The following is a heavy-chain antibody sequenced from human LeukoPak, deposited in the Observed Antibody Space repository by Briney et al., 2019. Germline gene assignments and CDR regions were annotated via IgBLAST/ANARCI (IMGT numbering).Heavy chain of an antibody. D-gene: IGHD6-6*01. V-gene: IGHV5-51*01. CDR3: ATYSSSNNWFDP. J-gene: IGHJ5*02. CDR1: GYNFTNYG. CDR2: IYPGDSDT. Sequence: GESLKISCKGSGYNFTNYGIGWVRQMPGKGLEWMGIIYPGDSDTRYSPSFQGQVTISADKSINTAYLQWSSLKASDTAMYYCATYSSSNNWFDPWGQGTLVTVSS.